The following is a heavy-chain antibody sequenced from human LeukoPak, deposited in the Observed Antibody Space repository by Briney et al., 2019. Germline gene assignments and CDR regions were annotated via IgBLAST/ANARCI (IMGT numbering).Heavy chain of an antibody. J-gene: IGHJ6*03. Sequence: GGSLRLSCAASGLTVSSNYMSWVRQAPGKGLEWVSIIYRGGKAYYADSVKGRFTISRDNSKNTLYLQMNGLRAEETAVYYCARVGYSSSWHYYMDVWGKGTTVTVSS. V-gene: IGHV3-66*02. CDR1: GLTVSSNY. D-gene: IGHD6-13*01. CDR3: ARVGYSSSWHYYMDV. CDR2: IYRGGKA.